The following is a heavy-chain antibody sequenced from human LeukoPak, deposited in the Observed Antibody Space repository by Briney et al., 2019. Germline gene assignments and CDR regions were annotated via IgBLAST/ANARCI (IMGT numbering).Heavy chain of an antibody. CDR1: GGSISSGGYY. Sequence: SETLSLTCTVSGGSISSGGYYWSWIRQPPGKGLEWIGEINHSGSTNYNPSLKSRVTISVDTSKNQFSLKLSSVTAADTAVYYCARHHPRLRWLGASFDIWGQGTVVTVSS. V-gene: IGHV4-39*01. CDR2: INHSGST. CDR3: ARHHPRLRWLGASFDI. D-gene: IGHD4-23*01. J-gene: IGHJ3*02.